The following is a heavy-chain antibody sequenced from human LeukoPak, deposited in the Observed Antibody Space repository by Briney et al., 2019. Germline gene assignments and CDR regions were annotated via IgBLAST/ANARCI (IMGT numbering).Heavy chain of an antibody. J-gene: IGHJ3*02. D-gene: IGHD3-22*01. CDR3: ARGLTTMIVVPDDAFDI. Sequence: GGSLRLSCAASGFTFSSYSMNWVRQAPGKGLEWVSSISSSSSYIYYADSVKGRFTISRDNAKNSLYLQMNSLRAEDTAVYYCARGLTTMIVVPDDAFDIWGQGTMVTVSS. CDR1: GFTFSSYS. V-gene: IGHV3-21*01. CDR2: ISSSSSYI.